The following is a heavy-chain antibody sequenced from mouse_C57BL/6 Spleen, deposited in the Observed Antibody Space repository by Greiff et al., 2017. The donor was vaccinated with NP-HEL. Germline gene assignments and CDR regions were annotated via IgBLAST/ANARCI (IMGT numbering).Heavy chain of an antibody. CDR2: IYPGSGST. V-gene: IGHV1-55*01. D-gene: IGHD2-12*01. J-gene: IGHJ4*01. Sequence: QVQLQQPGAELVKPGASVKMSCKASGYTFTSYWITWVKQRPGQGLEWIGDIYPGSGSTNYNEKFKGKATLTVDTSSRHASLQLSSLTSEDSAVDNRESSSVTALNDAMDYGGKGASAPVSS. CDR3: ESSSVTALNDAMDY. CDR1: GYTFTSYW.